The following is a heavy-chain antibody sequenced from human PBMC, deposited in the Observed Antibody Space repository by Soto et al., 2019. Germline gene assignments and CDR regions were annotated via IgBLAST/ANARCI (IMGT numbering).Heavy chain of an antibody. CDR1: GGSISSYY. V-gene: IGHV4-4*07. CDR2: IYTSGST. D-gene: IGHD3-3*01. J-gene: IGHJ4*02. CDR3: ARAGIFGVVIMREKQAFDY. Sequence: SETLSLTCTVSGGSISSYYWSWIRQPAGKGLEWIGRIYTSGSTNYNPSLKSRVTMSVDTSKNQFSLKLSSVTAADTAVYYCARAGIFGVVIMREKQAFDYWDQGTLVTVSS.